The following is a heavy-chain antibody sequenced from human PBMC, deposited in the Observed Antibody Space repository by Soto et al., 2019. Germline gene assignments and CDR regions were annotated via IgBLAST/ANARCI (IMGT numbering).Heavy chain of an antibody. D-gene: IGHD3-16*01. CDR2: ISAYSGKT. Sequence: QVQLVQSGGEVKKPGASVKFPCKTSGYTFTTYVIIWVQQAPGQGLEWVGWISAYSGKTHYAQKFQGKVTMTTDTSTNTAYLELRSLRSDDTAVYYCARDPYLGDHQYWGQGTLVTVSS. CDR3: ARDPYLGDHQY. V-gene: IGHV1-18*01. CDR1: GYTFTTYV. J-gene: IGHJ4*02.